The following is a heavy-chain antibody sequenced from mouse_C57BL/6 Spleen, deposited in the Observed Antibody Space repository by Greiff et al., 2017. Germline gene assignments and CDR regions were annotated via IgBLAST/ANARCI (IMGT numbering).Heavy chain of an antibody. J-gene: IGHJ2*01. CDR3: ARPYGNSPYYFDY. V-gene: IGHV1-59*01. Sequence: QVQLQQPGAELVRPGTSVKLSCKASGYTFTSYWMHWVKQRPGQGLEWIGVIDPSDSYTNYNQKFKGKATLTVDTYSSTAYMQLSSLTSEDSAVYYGARPYGNSPYYFDYWGQGTTLTVSS. D-gene: IGHD2-1*01. CDR1: GYTFTSYW. CDR2: IDPSDSYT.